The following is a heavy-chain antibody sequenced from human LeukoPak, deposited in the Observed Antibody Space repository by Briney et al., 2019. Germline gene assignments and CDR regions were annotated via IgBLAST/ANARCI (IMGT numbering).Heavy chain of an antibody. Sequence: ASVKVSCKASGYTFTGYYMHWVRQAPGQGLEWMGWISAYNGNTNYAQKLQGRVTMTTDTSTSTAYMELRSLRSDDTAVYYCARALASYGYMHYWGQGTLVTVSS. CDR2: ISAYNGNT. J-gene: IGHJ4*02. V-gene: IGHV1-18*04. D-gene: IGHD5-18*01. CDR1: GYTFTGYY. CDR3: ARALASYGYMHY.